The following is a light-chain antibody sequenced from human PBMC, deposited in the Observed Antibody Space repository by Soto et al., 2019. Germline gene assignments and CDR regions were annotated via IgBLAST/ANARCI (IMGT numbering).Light chain of an antibody. CDR2: DAS. CDR1: HTVGSW. J-gene: IGKJ1*01. CDR3: QQYGISPRT. Sequence: RVSSTCRASHTVGSWMAWYQQKPGEAPKLLIDDASTFQSGCASRFSGSGSGTEFTLIISGMHPDDCARYYCQQYGISPRTFGQGTKVDIK. V-gene: IGKV1-5*01.